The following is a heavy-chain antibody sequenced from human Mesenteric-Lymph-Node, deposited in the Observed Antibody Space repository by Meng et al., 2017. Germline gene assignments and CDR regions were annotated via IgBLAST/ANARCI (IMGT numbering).Heavy chain of an antibody. Sequence: GESLKISCAASGFTFSSYSMNWVRQAPGKGLEWVSSISSSSSYIYYADSVKGRFTISRANAKNSLYLQMNSLRAEDTAVYYCAGDGRYYDSSGYHQDYWGQGTLVTVSS. CDR1: GFTFSSYS. CDR2: ISSSSSYI. D-gene: IGHD3-22*01. J-gene: IGHJ4*02. V-gene: IGHV3-21*01. CDR3: AGDGRYYDSSGYHQDY.